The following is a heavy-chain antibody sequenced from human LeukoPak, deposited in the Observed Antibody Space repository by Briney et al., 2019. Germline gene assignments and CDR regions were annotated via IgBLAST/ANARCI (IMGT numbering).Heavy chain of an antibody. CDR2: IYHSGST. Sequence: SETLSLTCTVSGGSISSGGYSWSWIRQHPGKGLEWIGYIYHSGSTDYNPSLKGRVTISVDTSKNQFSLKLSSVIIADTAVYYCARESSGTEGSAAFDIWGQGTMVTVSS. V-gene: IGHV4-31*03. D-gene: IGHD3-22*01. CDR3: ARESSGTEGSAAFDI. J-gene: IGHJ3*02. CDR1: GGSISSGGYS.